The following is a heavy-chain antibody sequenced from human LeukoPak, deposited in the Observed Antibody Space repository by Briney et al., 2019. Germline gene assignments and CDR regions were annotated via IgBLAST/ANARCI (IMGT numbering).Heavy chain of an antibody. V-gene: IGHV3-23*01. J-gene: IGHJ2*01. Sequence: GGSLRLSCAASGFTFSSYAMSWVRQAPGKGLEWASAISGSGGSTYYADSVKGRFTISRDNSKNTLYLQMNSLRAEDTAVYYCAKGPQSWPDWYFDLWGRGTLVTVSS. CDR1: GFTFSSYA. CDR3: AKGPQSWPDWYFDL. CDR2: ISGSGGST.